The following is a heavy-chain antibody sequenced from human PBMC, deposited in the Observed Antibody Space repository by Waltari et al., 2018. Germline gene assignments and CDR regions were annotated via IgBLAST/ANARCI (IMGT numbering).Heavy chain of an antibody. CDR3: ASLYSSSWYAY. J-gene: IGHJ4*02. V-gene: IGHV3-23*03. D-gene: IGHD6-13*01. CDR1: GFTFSSYA. CDR2: IYSGGST. Sequence: EVQLLESGGGLVQPGGSLRLSCAASGFTFSSYAMSWVRQAPGKGLEWVSVIYSGGSTYYADSVKGRFTISRDNSKNTLYLQMNSLRAEDTAVYYCASLYSSSWYAYWGQGTLVTVSS.